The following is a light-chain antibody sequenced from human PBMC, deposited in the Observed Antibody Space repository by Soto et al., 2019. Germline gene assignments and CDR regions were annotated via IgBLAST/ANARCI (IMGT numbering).Light chain of an antibody. CDR3: SSYAGSNIFYV. J-gene: IGLJ1*01. CDR2: EVT. V-gene: IGLV2-8*01. CDR1: TSDVGGYNF. Sequence: QSVLTQPPSASGSPGQSVTISCTGTTSDVGGYNFVSWYQQHPGKAPKLMIYEVTKRPSGVPDRFSGSKSGNTASLTVSGLQAEDEADYYCSSYAGSNIFYVFGTGTRSP.